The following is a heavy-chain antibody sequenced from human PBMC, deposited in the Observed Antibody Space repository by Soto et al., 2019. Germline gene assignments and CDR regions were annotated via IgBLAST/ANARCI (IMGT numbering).Heavy chain of an antibody. Sequence: QVRLVQSGAEVKKPGASVKVSCKASGYTFTSYGISWVRQAPGQGLEWMGWISAYNGNTNYAQKLQGRVTMTTDTSTSTAYMELRSLRSDDTAVYYCARGDYYGSGSYYNPSHFFDYWGQGTLVTVSS. D-gene: IGHD3-10*01. CDR2: ISAYNGNT. V-gene: IGHV1-18*01. J-gene: IGHJ4*02. CDR3: ARGDYYGSGSYYNPSHFFDY. CDR1: GYTFTSYG.